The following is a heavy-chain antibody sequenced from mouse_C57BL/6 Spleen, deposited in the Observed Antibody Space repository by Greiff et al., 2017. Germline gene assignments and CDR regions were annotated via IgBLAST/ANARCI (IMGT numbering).Heavy chain of an antibody. CDR3: ARGIYDGYYGAMDY. J-gene: IGHJ4*01. CDR2: IYPGSGST. Sequence: QVQLQQPGAELVKPGASVKMSCKASGYTFTSYWITWVKQRPGQGLEWIGDIYPGSGSTNYNEKFKSKATLTVDTSSSTAYMQLSSLTSEDAAVYYCARGIYDGYYGAMDYWGQGTSVTVAS. D-gene: IGHD2-3*01. V-gene: IGHV1-55*01. CDR1: GYTFTSYW.